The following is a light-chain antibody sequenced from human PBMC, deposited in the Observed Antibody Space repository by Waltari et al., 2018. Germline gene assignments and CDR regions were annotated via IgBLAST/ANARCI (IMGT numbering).Light chain of an antibody. CDR1: QSVSSN. CDR3: QQYNNWPGT. CDR2: GAS. Sequence: ETVMTQSPATLSVSPGERATLSRRASQSVSSNLAWYQQKPGQAPRLLIYGASTRATGIPARFSGSGSGTEFTLTISSLQSEDFAVYYCQQYNNWPGTFGQGTKVEIK. V-gene: IGKV3-15*01. J-gene: IGKJ1*01.